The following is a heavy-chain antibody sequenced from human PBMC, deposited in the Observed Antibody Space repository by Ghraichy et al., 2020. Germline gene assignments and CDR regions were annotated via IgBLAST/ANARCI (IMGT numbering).Heavy chain of an antibody. CDR2: INDDGKET. Sequence: GGSLRLSCAASGFPFNKFWMTWVRQAPGKGREWVANINDDGKETCYVDSVKGRFTISRDNAKYSLYLQMNSLRREDTAVYFCARDPSYGALDYWGQGTLVTVSS. CDR3: ARDPSYGALDY. V-gene: IGHV3-7*03. D-gene: IGHD4-17*01. CDR1: GFPFNKFW. J-gene: IGHJ4*02.